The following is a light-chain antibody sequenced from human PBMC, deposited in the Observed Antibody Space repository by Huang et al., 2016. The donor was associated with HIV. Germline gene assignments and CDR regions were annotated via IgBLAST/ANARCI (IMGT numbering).Light chain of an antibody. V-gene: IGKV4-1*01. CDR3: HQYYDTPQT. CDR1: QSVLKTSNHKNC. CDR2: WAS. Sequence: DIVVTQSPDSLALSLGGRAAINCTASQSVLKTSNHKNCRSWYQLKPGQPPKLLIYWASTRESGVPDRFSGSGSGTHFTLTIASLQAEDVAVYYCHQYYDTPQTFGQGTKVEVK. J-gene: IGKJ1*01.